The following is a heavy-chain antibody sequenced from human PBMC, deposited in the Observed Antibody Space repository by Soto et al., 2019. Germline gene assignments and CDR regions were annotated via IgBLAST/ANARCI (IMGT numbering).Heavy chain of an antibody. Sequence: GGSLRLSCAASGFTFDDYAMHWVRQAPGKGLEWVSLISGDGCSTYYADSVKGRFTISRDNSKNSLYLQMISLRTDDTALYYCAKDPEGSSSGCYSSDYWGQGTLVTVSS. J-gene: IGHJ4*02. D-gene: IGHD6-19*01. CDR3: AKDPEGSSSGCYSSDY. CDR2: ISGDGCST. CDR1: GFTFDDYA. V-gene: IGHV3-43*02.